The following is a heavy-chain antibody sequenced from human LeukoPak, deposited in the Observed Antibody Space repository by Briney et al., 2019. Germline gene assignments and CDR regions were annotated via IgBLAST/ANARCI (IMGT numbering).Heavy chain of an antibody. D-gene: IGHD3-9*01. CDR2: IVVGSGNT. V-gene: IGHV1-58*02. Sequence: GASVKVSCKASGFTFTSSAMQWVRQARGQRLEWIGWIVVGSGNTNYAQKFQERVTITRDTSASTAYMELSSLRSEDTAVYYCARDGDDILTGYDPYFDYWGQGTLVTVSS. CDR1: GFTFTSSA. CDR3: ARDGDDILTGYDPYFDY. J-gene: IGHJ4*02.